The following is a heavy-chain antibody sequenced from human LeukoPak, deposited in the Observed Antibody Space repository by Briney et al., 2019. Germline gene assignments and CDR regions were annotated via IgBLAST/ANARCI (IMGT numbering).Heavy chain of an antibody. CDR2: IIPIFGTA. V-gene: IGHV1-69*05. D-gene: IGHD1-26*01. Sequence: SVKVSCKASGGTFSSYAISWVRQAPGQGLEWMGGIIPIFGTANYAQKFQGRVTITTDQSTRTAYMELNSLSSDDTAVYYCARVGRSRGSLPNSYYYMDVWGKGTTVTVSS. CDR3: ARVGRSRGSLPNSYYYMDV. J-gene: IGHJ6*03. CDR1: GGTFSSYA.